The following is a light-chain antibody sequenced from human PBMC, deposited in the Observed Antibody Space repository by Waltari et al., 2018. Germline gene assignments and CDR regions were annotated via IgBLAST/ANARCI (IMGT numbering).Light chain of an antibody. V-gene: IGKV1-39*01. CDR2: AAS. Sequence: DIQVTQSPSSLSASVGDRVTINCRASQSISTFLNWYQKKPVKAPKLVIYAASSLQTGVPSRFSGSGSGTDFTLTINGLQPEDFADYYCQQSYSAVFTFGQGTKLETK. CDR1: QSISTF. J-gene: IGKJ2*01. CDR3: QQSYSAVFT.